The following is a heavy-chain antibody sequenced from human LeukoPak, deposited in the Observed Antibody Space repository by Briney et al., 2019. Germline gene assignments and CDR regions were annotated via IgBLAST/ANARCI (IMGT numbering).Heavy chain of an antibody. CDR3: ARDWWGGDGKRYGMDV. V-gene: IGHV4-59*01. CDR2: IDYSGST. CDR1: GGSISTYY. D-gene: IGHD4-17*01. Sequence: PAETLSLTCTVSGGSISTYYWSWLRQPPGKGLEWVGNIDYSGSTNYNPSLKGRVNISIDTSRKQFSLKLGSVTAADTAVYYCARDWWGGDGKRYGMDVWGQGTTVIVSS. J-gene: IGHJ6*02.